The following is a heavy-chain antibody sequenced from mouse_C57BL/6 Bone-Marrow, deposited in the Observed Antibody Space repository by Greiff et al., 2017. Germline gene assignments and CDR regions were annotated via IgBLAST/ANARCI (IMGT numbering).Heavy chain of an antibody. D-gene: IGHD1-1*01. J-gene: IGHJ4*01. CDR1: GYTFTDYE. CDR3: ARDYYGSSLYYYAMDY. CDR2: IDPETGGT. Sequence: QVQLQQSGAELVRPGASVTLSCKASGYTFTDYEMHWVKQTPVHGLEWIGAIDPETGGTSYNQKFKGKAILTADKSSSPAYMELRSLTSEDSAVYDCARDYYGSSLYYYAMDYWGQGTSVTVSS. V-gene: IGHV1-15*01.